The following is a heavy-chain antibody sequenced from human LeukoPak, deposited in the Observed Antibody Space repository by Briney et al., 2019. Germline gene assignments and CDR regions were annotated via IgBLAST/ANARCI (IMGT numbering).Heavy chain of an antibody. Sequence: GRSLRLSCAASGFTFSNYWMHWVRHAPGKGLVWVSHINTDGTTTNYADSVKGRFTISRDNAKNTLYLQMNSLRAEDTAVYFCARVQPSIVGLWGQGTMVTVSS. D-gene: IGHD2/OR15-2a*01. CDR3: ARVQPSIVGL. CDR2: INTDGTTT. CDR1: GFTFSNYW. J-gene: IGHJ3*01. V-gene: IGHV3-74*01.